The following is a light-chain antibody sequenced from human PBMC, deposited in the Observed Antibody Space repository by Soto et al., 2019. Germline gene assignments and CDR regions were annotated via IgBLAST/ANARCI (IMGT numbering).Light chain of an antibody. CDR2: EVS. Sequence: QSALTQPASLSGSPGQSITISCTGTSSDVGGYKYVSWYQQHPGKAPKLMIYEVSSRPSGVSNRFSGSKSGNTASLTISGLQAEDEADYYCSSYTSSSTLGVVFGGGTKLTVL. CDR3: SSYTSSSTLGVV. V-gene: IGLV2-14*01. CDR1: SSDVGGYKY. J-gene: IGLJ2*01.